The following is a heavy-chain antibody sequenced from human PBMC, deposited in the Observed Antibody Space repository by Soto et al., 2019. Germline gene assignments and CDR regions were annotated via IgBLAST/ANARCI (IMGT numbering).Heavy chain of an antibody. V-gene: IGHV4-31*03. D-gene: IGHD3-22*01. CDR2: IYYSGST. CDR3: AIYHSIGSRGFQH. Sequence: QVQLQESGPGLVKPSQTLSLTCTVSGGSISSGAYYWSWIRQHPGKGLEWIGYIYYSGSTYYNPSLKRRVTISADTSKNQFSLKLSSVTAADTAVYYSAIYHSIGSRGFQHWGQGTLFTVSS. CDR1: GGSISSGAYY. J-gene: IGHJ1*01.